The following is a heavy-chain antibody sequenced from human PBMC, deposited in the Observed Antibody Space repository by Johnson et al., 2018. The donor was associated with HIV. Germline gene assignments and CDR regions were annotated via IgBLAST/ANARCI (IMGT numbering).Heavy chain of an antibody. D-gene: IGHD1-26*01. CDR2: ISYDGSNK. Sequence: QVQLVESGGGVVRPGGSLRLSCEASGFTFSSYAMHWVRQAPCKGLEWVAVISYDGSNKYYADSVKGRFTISRDNANNSLYLQMNSLRVEDTAVYYCARVIRGPHSGSYQGAFDIWGQGTMVTVSS. CDR1: GFTFSSYA. V-gene: IGHV3-30-3*01. CDR3: ARVIRGPHSGSYQGAFDI. J-gene: IGHJ3*02.